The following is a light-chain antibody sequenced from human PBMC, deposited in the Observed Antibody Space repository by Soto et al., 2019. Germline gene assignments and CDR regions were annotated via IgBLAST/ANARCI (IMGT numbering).Light chain of an antibody. V-gene: IGLV2-14*01. CDR1: SSYVGGYNY. CDR2: DVS. Sequence: QSALTQPASVSGSPGQSITISCTGTSSYVGGYNYVSWYQQHPGKAPKLMIYDVSNRPSGVSNRFSGSKSGNTASLTISGLLAEDEAYYYCSSYTSSSALVFGTGTQLTVL. J-gene: IGLJ1*01. CDR3: SSYTSSSALV.